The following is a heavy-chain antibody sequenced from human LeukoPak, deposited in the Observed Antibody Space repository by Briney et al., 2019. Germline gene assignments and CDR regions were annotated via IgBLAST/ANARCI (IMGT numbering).Heavy chain of an antibody. CDR2: IWYDGSNK. CDR3: ARESRLLHAFDI. Sequence: PGGSLRLSCAASGFTFSSYGMHWVRQAPVKGLEWVAVIWYDGSNKYYADSVKGRFTISRDNSKNTLYLQMNSLRAEDTAVYYCARESRLLHAFDIWGQGTMVTVSS. J-gene: IGHJ3*02. D-gene: IGHD1-26*01. CDR1: GFTFSSYG. V-gene: IGHV3-33*01.